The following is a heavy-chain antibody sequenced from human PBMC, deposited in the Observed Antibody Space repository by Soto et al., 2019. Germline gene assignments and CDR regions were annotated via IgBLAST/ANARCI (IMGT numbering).Heavy chain of an antibody. D-gene: IGHD2-21*02. CDR2: IYYSGST. Sequence: PSETLSLTCTVSGGSFSSGSDSWSWIRQHPEKKQEWIGYIYYSGSTNYNPSIKSRVTISVDTSKNQFSLKLSSVTAADTAVYYCARIYCGGDCYSALSVPRFDPWGQGTLVTVSS. CDR3: ARIYCGGDCYSALSVPRFDP. J-gene: IGHJ5*02. V-gene: IGHV4-61*01. CDR1: GGSFSSGSDS.